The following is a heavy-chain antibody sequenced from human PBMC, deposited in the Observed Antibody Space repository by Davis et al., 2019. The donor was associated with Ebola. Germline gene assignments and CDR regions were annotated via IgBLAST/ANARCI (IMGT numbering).Heavy chain of an antibody. CDR1: GFIFTTNA. CDR3: VRDKIVGATYFDY. Sequence: GGSLRPSCAASGFIFTTNAMNWVRQPPGKGLEWVSSISSSSSYIYYADSVKGRFTISRDNAKNSLFLQMNSLGVEDTAVYYCVRDKIVGATYFDYWGQGILVTVSS. V-gene: IGHV3-21*04. CDR2: ISSSSSYI. D-gene: IGHD1-26*01. J-gene: IGHJ4*02.